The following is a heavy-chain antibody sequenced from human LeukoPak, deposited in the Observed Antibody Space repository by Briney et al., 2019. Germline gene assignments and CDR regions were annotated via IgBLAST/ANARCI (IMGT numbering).Heavy chain of an antibody. J-gene: IGHJ4*02. CDR3: ARRGENHDYVWRE. V-gene: IGHV1-2*02. CDR1: GYTFTDYF. CDR2: INPNSGVT. D-gene: IGHD3-16*01. Sequence: ASVKVSCKASGYTFTDYFMHWVRQAPGQGLEWLGWINPNSGVTNYAQKFQARVTMTRDTSISTAYMELRGLRSDDTAVYFCARRGENHDYVWREWGQGTLVIVSS.